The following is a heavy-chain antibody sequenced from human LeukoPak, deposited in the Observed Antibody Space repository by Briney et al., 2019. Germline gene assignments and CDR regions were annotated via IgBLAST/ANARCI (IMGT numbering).Heavy chain of an antibody. J-gene: IGHJ4*02. Sequence: APVKVSCKASGYTFTDYYIHWVRQSPGQGLEWMGWISPNSGGTTYAQKFLGSVTMTRDTSVSTAYMELSSLRSDDTAVYYCAVDLAVRPVYWGQGTLVTVSS. CDR2: ISPNSGGT. D-gene: IGHD6-6*01. CDR3: AVDLAVRPVY. CDR1: GYTFTDYY. V-gene: IGHV1-2*02.